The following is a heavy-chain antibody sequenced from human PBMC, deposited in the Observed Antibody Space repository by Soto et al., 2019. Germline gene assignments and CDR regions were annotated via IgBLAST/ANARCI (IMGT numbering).Heavy chain of an antibody. CDR3: ARYSPPKKAYDSNPVWFDP. CDR1: GGSMNYYY. Sequence: QVQLQESGPGKVKPSETLSLTCSVSGGSMNYYYWTWIRQSPGKGLEWMGSVSPTGSTTYSPSLMSRVVKSLDTSRTPSSLTPSAVTAADPAVYFCARYSPPKKAYDSNPVWFDPWGQGTLVAVTS. D-gene: IGHD3-22*01. CDR2: VSPTGST. V-gene: IGHV4-4*09. J-gene: IGHJ5*02.